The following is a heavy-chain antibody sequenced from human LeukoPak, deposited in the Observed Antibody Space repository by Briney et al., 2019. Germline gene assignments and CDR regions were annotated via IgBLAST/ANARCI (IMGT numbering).Heavy chain of an antibody. D-gene: IGHD6-19*01. J-gene: IGHJ5*02. Sequence: ASVKVSCKASGYTFTGYYMHWVRQAPGQGLEWMGWINPNSGGTNYAQKFQGRVTMTRDTSNSTAYMELSRLRSDDTAVYYCARDSSGWHNWFDPWGQGTLVTVSS. CDR1: GYTFTGYY. V-gene: IGHV1-2*02. CDR2: INPNSGGT. CDR3: ARDSSGWHNWFDP.